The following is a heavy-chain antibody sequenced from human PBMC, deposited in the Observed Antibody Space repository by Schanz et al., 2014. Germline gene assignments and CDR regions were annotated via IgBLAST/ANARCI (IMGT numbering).Heavy chain of an antibody. CDR1: GFTFSSYG. J-gene: IGHJ6*02. CDR3: AKDLLWLGESYYYGMDV. V-gene: IGHV3-30*18. CDR2: ILYDGSYK. Sequence: QVHLVESGGGVVQPGRSLRLSCAASGFTFSSYGMHRVRQAPGKGLEWVAVILYDGSYKDYADSVKGRFTISRDNSKNTLYLQMNSLRAEDTAVYYCAKDLLWLGESYYYGMDVWGQGTTVTVSS. D-gene: IGHD3-10*01.